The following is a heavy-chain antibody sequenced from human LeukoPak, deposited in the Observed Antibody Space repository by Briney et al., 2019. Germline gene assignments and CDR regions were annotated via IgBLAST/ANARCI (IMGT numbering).Heavy chain of an antibody. CDR1: GGTFGSYA. CDR3: ARDLRLGMEFSPVGYFGY. D-gene: IGHD7-27*01. CDR2: IIPIFGTP. Sequence: ASVKVSCKASGGTFGSYAISWVRRAPGQGLEWMGGIIPIFGTPNYAQKFQGRVTITTDESTSTAYMELSSLRSEDTAMYYCARDLRLGMEFSPVGYFGYWGQGTLVTVSS. J-gene: IGHJ4*02. V-gene: IGHV1-69*05.